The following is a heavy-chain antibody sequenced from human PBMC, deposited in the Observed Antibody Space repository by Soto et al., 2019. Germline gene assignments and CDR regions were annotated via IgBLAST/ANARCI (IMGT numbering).Heavy chain of an antibody. D-gene: IGHD3-22*01. V-gene: IGHV3-66*01. J-gene: IGHJ4*02. Sequence: GGSLRLSCAASGFTVSSNYMSWVRQAPGKGLEWVSVIYSGGITYYADSVKGRFTISRDNSKITLYLQMNSLRAEDTAVYYCARDYYDSSGYYPRHFDYWGQGTLVTVSS. CDR3: ARDYYDSSGYYPRHFDY. CDR1: GFTVSSNY. CDR2: IYSGGIT.